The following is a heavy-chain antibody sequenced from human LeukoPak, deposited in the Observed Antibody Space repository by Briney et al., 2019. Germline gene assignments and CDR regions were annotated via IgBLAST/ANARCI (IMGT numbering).Heavy chain of an antibody. CDR1: GDSISLGGHY. V-gene: IGHV4-39*01. Sequence: PSETLSLTCSVSGDSISLGGHYWSWIRQQPGKGQEWIGHIYYSGSTNYNPSLKSRVTISVDTSENQFSLRLTSVTATDTAVYYCVRRGQRLNPGLYYFDHWGQGTLVTVSS. D-gene: IGHD6-25*01. CDR3: VRRGQRLNPGLYYFDH. CDR2: IYYSGST. J-gene: IGHJ4*02.